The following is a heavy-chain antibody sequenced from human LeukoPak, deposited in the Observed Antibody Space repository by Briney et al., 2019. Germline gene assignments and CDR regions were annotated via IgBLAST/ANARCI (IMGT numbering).Heavy chain of an antibody. CDR3: ARDGGSSTKEPTGGYYYYGMDV. CDR2: TYSDGST. V-gene: IGHV3-53*01. J-gene: IGHJ6*02. CDR1: GFTVSRNY. Sequence: PAGSLRLSCAASGFTVSRNYMSWVRQAPGKGLEWVSLTYSDGSTSYTESVKGRFTISIDNSKSTLSLQLNSLRAEDTAVYYCARDGGSSTKEPTGGYYYYGMDVWGQGTTVTVSS. D-gene: IGHD1-1*01.